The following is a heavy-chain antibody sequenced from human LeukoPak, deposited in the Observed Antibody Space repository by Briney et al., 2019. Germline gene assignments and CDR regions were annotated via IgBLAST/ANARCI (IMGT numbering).Heavy chain of an antibody. J-gene: IGHJ4*02. CDR3: ARDQNMITFGGVIVTTGSFDY. CDR2: IIPIFGTA. V-gene: IGHV1-69*13. D-gene: IGHD3-16*02. Sequence: GASVKVSCKASGGTFSSYAISWVRQAPGQGLEWMGGIIPIFGTANYAQKFQGRVTITADESTSTAYMELSSLRSEDTAVYYCARDQNMITFGGVIVTTGSFDYWGQGTLVTVSS. CDR1: GGTFSSYA.